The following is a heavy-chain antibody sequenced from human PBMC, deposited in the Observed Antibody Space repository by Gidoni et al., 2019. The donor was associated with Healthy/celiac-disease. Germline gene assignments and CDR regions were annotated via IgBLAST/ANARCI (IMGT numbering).Heavy chain of an antibody. J-gene: IGHJ3*02. Sequence: EVQLVESGGGLVKPGGSLRLSCAASGFTFSNAWMSWVRQAPGKGLEWVGRIKSKIDGGTTDYAAPVKGRFTISRDDSKNTLYLQMNSLKTEDTAVYYCISGLLAFDIWGQGTMVTVSS. CDR3: ISGLLAFDI. D-gene: IGHD2-15*01. V-gene: IGHV3-15*01. CDR2: IKSKIDGGTT. CDR1: GFTFSNAW.